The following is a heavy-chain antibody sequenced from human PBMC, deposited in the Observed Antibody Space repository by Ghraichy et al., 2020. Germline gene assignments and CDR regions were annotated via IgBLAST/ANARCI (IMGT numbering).Heavy chain of an antibody. J-gene: IGHJ4*02. Sequence: GESLNISCAASGFTVSSNYMSWVRQAPGKGLEWVSVIYSGGSTYYADSVKGRFTISRDNSKNTVYLQMNSLRAEDTAVYYCARSGYSSSWYYLNYWGQGTLVTVSS. D-gene: IGHD6-13*01. CDR3: ARSGYSSSWYYLNY. CDR2: IYSGGST. CDR1: GFTVSSNY. V-gene: IGHV3-53*01.